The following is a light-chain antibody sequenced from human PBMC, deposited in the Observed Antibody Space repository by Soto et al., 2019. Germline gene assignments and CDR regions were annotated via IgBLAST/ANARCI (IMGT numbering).Light chain of an antibody. V-gene: IGKV1-5*01. CDR1: XXXXXW. J-gene: IGKJ1*01. CDR2: DAS. CDR3: QQYNSYPGT. Sequence: DIQXTXXXXTXSASXGXXXXXTXXAXXXXXXWLAWYQQKPGKAPKLLIYDASSLESGVPSRFSGSGSGTEFTLTISSLQPDDFATYYCQQYNSYPGTFGQGTKVEIK.